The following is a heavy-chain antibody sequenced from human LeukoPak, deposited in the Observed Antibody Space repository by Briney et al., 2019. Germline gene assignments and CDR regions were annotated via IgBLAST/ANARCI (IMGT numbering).Heavy chain of an antibody. J-gene: IGHJ4*02. CDR1: GFTFSSYA. CDR3: AKGPYYDILTGYDYFDY. V-gene: IGHV3-23*01. CDR2: ISGSGGST. D-gene: IGHD3-9*01. Sequence: GGSLILSCAASGFTFSSYAMSWVRQAPGKGLEWVSAISGSGGSTYYADSVKGRFTISRDNSKNTLYLQMNSLRAEDTAVYYCAKGPYYDILTGYDYFDYWGQGTLVTVSS.